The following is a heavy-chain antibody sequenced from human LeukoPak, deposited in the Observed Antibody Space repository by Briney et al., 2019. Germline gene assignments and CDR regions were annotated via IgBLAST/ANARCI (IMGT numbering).Heavy chain of an antibody. D-gene: IGHD2-21*01. CDR1: GFTFSSYA. CDR2: INESGDTT. V-gene: IGHV3-23*01. CDR3: AKADSTSLNWFDP. Sequence: GGSLRLSCAASGFTFSSYAMAWVRQAPGKGLEGASVINESGDTTYYAASVKGRFTISRDSSKNTLYLQLSSLRAEDTALYYCAKADSTSLNWFDPWGQGTLVTVSS. J-gene: IGHJ5*02.